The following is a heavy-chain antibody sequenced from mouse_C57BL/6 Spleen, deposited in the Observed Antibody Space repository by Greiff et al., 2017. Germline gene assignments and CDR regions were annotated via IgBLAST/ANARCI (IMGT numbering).Heavy chain of an antibody. Sequence: EVQLQQSGAELVKPGASVKLSCTASGFNIKDYYMHWVKQRTEQGLEWIGRIDPEDGETKYAPKFQGKATITADPSSNTAYLQHSSLTSEDSAVYYCARRGCYSYDGGPWFAYWGQGTLVTVSA. CDR3: ARRGCYSYDGGPWFAY. CDR1: GFNIKDYY. CDR2: IDPEDGET. D-gene: IGHD2-12*01. V-gene: IGHV14-2*01. J-gene: IGHJ3*01.